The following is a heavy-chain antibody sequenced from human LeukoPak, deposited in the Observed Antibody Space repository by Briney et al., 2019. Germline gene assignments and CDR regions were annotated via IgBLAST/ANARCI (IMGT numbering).Heavy chain of an antibody. Sequence: PGGSLRLSCAASGFTFSSYGMHWVRQAPGKGLEWVAFIRYDGSNKYYADSVKGRFTISRDNSKNTLYLQMNSLRAEDTAVYYCAKDRADKYGSGSFMTYMDVWGKGTTVTISS. J-gene: IGHJ6*03. CDR3: AKDRADKYGSGSFMTYMDV. CDR1: GFTFSSYG. D-gene: IGHD3-10*01. V-gene: IGHV3-30*02. CDR2: IRYDGSNK.